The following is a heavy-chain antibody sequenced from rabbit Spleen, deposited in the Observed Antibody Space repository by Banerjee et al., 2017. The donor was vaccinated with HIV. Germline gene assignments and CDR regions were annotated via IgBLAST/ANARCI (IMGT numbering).Heavy chain of an antibody. V-gene: IGHV1S7*01. CDR3: ARDGAGSSYFAL. J-gene: IGHJ6*01. CDR1: GFTLSSYY. CDR2: IDPVFGIT. Sequence: QLKESGGGLVQPGESLKLSCKASGFTLSSYYMNWVRQAPGKGLEWIGYIDPVFGITYYANWVNGRFSISRENTQNTVPLQMNSLTAADTATYVCARDGAGSSYFALWGPGTLVTVS. D-gene: IGHD8-1*01.